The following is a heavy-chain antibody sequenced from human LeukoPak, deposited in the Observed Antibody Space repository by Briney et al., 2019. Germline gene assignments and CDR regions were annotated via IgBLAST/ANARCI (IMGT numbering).Heavy chain of an antibody. J-gene: IGHJ4*02. Sequence: ASVKVSCKASGGTFSSYAISWVRQAPGQGLEWTGGIIPIFGTANYAQKFQGRVTITADKSTSTAYMELSSLRSEDTAVYYCARVGGDYDYVWGSYRLDYWGQGTLVTVSS. CDR1: GGTFSSYA. V-gene: IGHV1-69*06. CDR3: ARVGGDYDYVWGSYRLDY. CDR2: IIPIFGTA. D-gene: IGHD3-16*02.